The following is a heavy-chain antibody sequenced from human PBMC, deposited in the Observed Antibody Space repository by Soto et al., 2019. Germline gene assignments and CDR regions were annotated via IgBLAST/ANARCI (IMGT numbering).Heavy chain of an antibody. Sequence: GGSLRLSCAASGFTFSSYAMSWVRQAPGKGLEWVSAISGSGGSTYYADSVKGRFTISRDNSKNTLYLQMNSLRAEDTAVYYCAKEVGYYGSGSYYSYYYYGMDVWGQGTTVTVSS. CDR1: GFTFSSYA. J-gene: IGHJ6*02. CDR2: ISGSGGST. CDR3: AKEVGYYGSGSYYSYYYYGMDV. D-gene: IGHD3-10*01. V-gene: IGHV3-23*01.